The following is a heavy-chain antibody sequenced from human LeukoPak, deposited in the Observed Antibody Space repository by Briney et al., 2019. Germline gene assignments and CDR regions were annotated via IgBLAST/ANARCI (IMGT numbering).Heavy chain of an antibody. CDR2: IIPIFGTA. J-gene: IGHJ4*02. CDR3: ATHYYDSSGYFDY. V-gene: IGHV1-69*05. CDR1: GGTFSSYA. Sequence: APVKVSCKASGGTFSSYAISWVRQAPGQGLEWMGGIIPIFGTANYAQKFQGRVTITTDESTSTAYMELSSLRSEDTAVYYCATHYYDSSGYFDYWGQGTLVTVSS. D-gene: IGHD3-22*01.